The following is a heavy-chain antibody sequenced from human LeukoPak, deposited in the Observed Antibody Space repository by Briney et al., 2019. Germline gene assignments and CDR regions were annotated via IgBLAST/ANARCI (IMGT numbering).Heavy chain of an antibody. CDR2: ISSSGSTI. CDR1: GFTFSSYE. D-gene: IGHD3-22*01. J-gene: IGHJ6*04. CDR3: ASPVSYYYDSSGLNV. Sequence: RTGGSLRLSCAASGFTFSSYEMNWVRQAPGKGLEWVSYISSSGSTIYYADSVKGRFTISRDNAKNTLYLQMNSLRAEDTAVYYCASPVSYYYDSSGLNVWGKGTTVTISS. V-gene: IGHV3-48*03.